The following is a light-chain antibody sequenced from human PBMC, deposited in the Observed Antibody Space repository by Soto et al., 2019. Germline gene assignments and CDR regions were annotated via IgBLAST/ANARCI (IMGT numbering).Light chain of an antibody. J-gene: IGLJ2*01. Sequence: QSVLTQPPSASGTPGQRVTISCSGSGSNIGSHTVSWYQQLPGTAPNLLIYSNDQRPSGIPDRFSGSKSGTSGTLDITGLQTGDEADYYCATWDGSLPGEVFGGGTKLTVL. V-gene: IGLV1-44*01. CDR2: SND. CDR3: ATWDGSLPGEV. CDR1: GSNIGSHT.